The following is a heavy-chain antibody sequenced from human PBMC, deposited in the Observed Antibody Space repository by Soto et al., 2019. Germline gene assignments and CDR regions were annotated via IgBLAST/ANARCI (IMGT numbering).Heavy chain of an antibody. Sequence: QLQLQESGPGLVKPSETLSLTCTVSGGSISSSSYYWGWIRQPPGKGLEWIGSIYYSGSTYYNPSLKSRVTISVDTSKNQFSLKLSSVTAADTAVYYCARQTSGYCSSTSCYSSRLVRAPFDYWGQGTLVTVSS. J-gene: IGHJ4*02. CDR2: IYYSGST. V-gene: IGHV4-39*01. CDR1: GGSISSSSYY. CDR3: ARQTSGYCSSTSCYSSRLVRAPFDY. D-gene: IGHD2-2*01.